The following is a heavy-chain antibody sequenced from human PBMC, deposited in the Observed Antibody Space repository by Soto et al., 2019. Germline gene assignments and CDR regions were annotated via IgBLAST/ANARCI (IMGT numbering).Heavy chain of an antibody. D-gene: IGHD6-6*01. CDR3: ARDLVVIAARTQSDAFDI. J-gene: IGHJ3*02. CDR2: MNPNSGNT. Sequence: QVQLVQSGAEVKKPGASVKVSCKASGYTFTSYDINWVRQATGQGLEWMGWMNPNSGNTGYAQKFQGRVTMTRNTSISTAYMELSSLRSEDTAVYYCARDLVVIAARTQSDAFDIWGQGTMVTVSS. V-gene: IGHV1-8*01. CDR1: GYTFTSYD.